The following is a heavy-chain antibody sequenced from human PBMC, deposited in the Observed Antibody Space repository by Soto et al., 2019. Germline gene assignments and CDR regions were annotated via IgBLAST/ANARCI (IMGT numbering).Heavy chain of an antibody. D-gene: IGHD3-22*01. CDR3: ARDAIENYYYYYGMDV. Sequence: EVQLVESGGGLVQPGGSLRLSCAASGFTVSSNYMSWVRQAPGKGLEWVSVFYSGGSTYYADSVKGRFTISRDNSKNTLYLQMNSLRAEDTAVYYCARDAIENYYYYYGMDVWGQGTTVTVSS. CDR2: FYSGGST. V-gene: IGHV3-66*01. CDR1: GFTVSSNY. J-gene: IGHJ6*02.